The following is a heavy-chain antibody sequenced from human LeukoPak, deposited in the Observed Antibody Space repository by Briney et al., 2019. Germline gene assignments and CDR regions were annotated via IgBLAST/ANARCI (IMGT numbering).Heavy chain of an antibody. V-gene: IGHV3-23*01. CDR1: GFTFTSHG. D-gene: IGHD6-13*01. Sequence: PGGSLRLSCAASGFTFTSHGMNWVRQAPGKGLEWVSGSSSIGGRTYYADSVRGRFTISRDNSKNGLYLQMNSLRPEDTAIYYCAREGFTSSWLYYYYYMDVWDKGTTVTVSS. CDR2: SSSIGGRT. J-gene: IGHJ6*03. CDR3: AREGFTSSWLYYYYYMDV.